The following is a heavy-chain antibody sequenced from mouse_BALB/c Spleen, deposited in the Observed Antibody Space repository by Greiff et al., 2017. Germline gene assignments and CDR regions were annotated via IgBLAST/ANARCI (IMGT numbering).Heavy chain of an antibody. D-gene: IGHD2-1*01. CDR2: ISSGGSYT. Sequence: DVMLVESGGDLVKPGGSLKLSCAASGFTFSSYGMSWVRQTPDKRLEWVATISSGGSYTYYPDSVKGRFTISRDNAKNTLYLQMSSLKSEDTAMYYCARHGDGNYDYAMDYWGQGTSVTVSS. CDR1: GFTFSSYG. V-gene: IGHV5-6*02. CDR3: ARHGDGNYDYAMDY. J-gene: IGHJ4*01.